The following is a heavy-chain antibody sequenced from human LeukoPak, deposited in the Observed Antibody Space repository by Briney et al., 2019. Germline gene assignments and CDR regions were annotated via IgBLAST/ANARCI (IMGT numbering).Heavy chain of an antibody. CDR3: ARDYGGY. V-gene: IGHV3-7*01. J-gene: IGHJ4*02. Sequence: GGSLRLSCAASGFTFSNYWMNWVRQAPGKGLEWVANIKQDGSDRYYVDSVRGRFIISRDNAQNSLYLQMSSLRAEDTAVYYCARDYGGYWGQGTLVTVSS. CDR1: GFTFSNYW. CDR2: IKQDGSDR. D-gene: IGHD4-23*01.